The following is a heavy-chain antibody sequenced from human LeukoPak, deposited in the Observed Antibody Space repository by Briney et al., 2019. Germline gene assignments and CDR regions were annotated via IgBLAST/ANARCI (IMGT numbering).Heavy chain of an antibody. J-gene: IGHJ4*02. CDR1: GYTFTGYY. Sequence: ASVKVSCKASGYTFTGYYMHWVRQAPGQGLEWMGWINPNRGGTNYAQKFQGRFTMTRDTSISTAYMELSRLRSDDTAVYYCARDRYYYDSSGYYFRWGQGTLVTVSS. CDR3: ARDRYYYDSSGYYFR. CDR2: INPNRGGT. D-gene: IGHD3-22*01. V-gene: IGHV1-2*02.